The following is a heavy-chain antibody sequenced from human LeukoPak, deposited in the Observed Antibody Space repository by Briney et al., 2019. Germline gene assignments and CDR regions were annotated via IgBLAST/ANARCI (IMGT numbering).Heavy chain of an antibody. CDR1: GFIFSNAW. V-gene: IGHV3-15*01. Sequence: GGSLRLSCVASGFIFSNAWLTWVRQAPGKGLEWVGRIKSKTDGETTDYAAPVKGRFTNSRDDAKNTLYLQMNSLKTEGTAVYYCTTDHDYGDYAPQVAWGQGTLVTVSS. D-gene: IGHD4-17*01. CDR3: TTDHDYGDYAPQVA. CDR2: IKSKTDGETT. J-gene: IGHJ5*02.